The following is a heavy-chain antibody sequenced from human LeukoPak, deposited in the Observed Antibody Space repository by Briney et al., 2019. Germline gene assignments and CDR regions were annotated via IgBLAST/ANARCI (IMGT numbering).Heavy chain of an antibody. D-gene: IGHD1-14*01. J-gene: IGHJ4*02. Sequence: GGSLRLSCAGTGLTVSSNYMSWVRQAPGKGLEWVSAIYSGGSTYYADSVKGRFTISRDDSKNTLYLQMNSLKAEDTAVYYCASRPPNDYWGQGTLVTVSS. CDR3: ASRPPNDY. CDR2: IYSGGST. V-gene: IGHV3-53*01. CDR1: GLTVSSNY.